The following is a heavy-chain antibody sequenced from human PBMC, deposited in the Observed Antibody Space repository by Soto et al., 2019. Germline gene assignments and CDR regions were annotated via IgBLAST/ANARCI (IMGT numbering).Heavy chain of an antibody. Sequence: PGGSLRLSCAASGFTFSSYAMSWVRQAPEKGQKWVSAISGSGGSTYYADTVKGRFTISRDNSKNTLYLQMNSLRAEDTAVYYCAKRPGAIIGVLPRRRHFDYWGQGTLVTVSS. J-gene: IGHJ4*02. CDR3: AKRPGAIIGVLPRRRHFDY. D-gene: IGHD1-26*01. CDR1: GFTFSSYA. V-gene: IGHV3-23*01. CDR2: ISGSGGST.